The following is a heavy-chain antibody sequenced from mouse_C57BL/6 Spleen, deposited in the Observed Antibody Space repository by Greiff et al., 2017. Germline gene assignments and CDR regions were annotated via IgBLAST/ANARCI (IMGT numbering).Heavy chain of an antibody. J-gene: IGHJ2*01. Sequence: VQLKQSGTVLARPGASVKMSCKTSGYTFTSYWMHWVKQRPGQGLEWIGAIYPGNSDTSYNQKFKRKAKLTAVTSASTAYMKLSSLTNEDSAVYCWTRDYFDYWGQGTTLTVSS. CDR1: GYTFTSYW. CDR2: IYPGNSDT. CDR3: TRDYFDY. V-gene: IGHV1-5*01.